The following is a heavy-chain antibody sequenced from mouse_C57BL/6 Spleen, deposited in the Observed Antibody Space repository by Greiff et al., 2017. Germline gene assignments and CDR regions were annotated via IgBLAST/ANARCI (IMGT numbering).Heavy chain of an antibody. CDR1: GYTFTSYW. CDR2: IDPSDSYT. CDR3: ARRLCYYAMDY. V-gene: IGHV1-50*01. J-gene: IGHJ4*01. Sequence: QVQLQQPGAELVKPGASVKLSCKASGYTFTSYWMQWVKQRPGQGLEWIGEIDPSDSYTNYNQKFKGKATLTVDTSSSTAYMQLSSLTSEDSAVYYCARRLCYYAMDYWGQGTSVTVSS.